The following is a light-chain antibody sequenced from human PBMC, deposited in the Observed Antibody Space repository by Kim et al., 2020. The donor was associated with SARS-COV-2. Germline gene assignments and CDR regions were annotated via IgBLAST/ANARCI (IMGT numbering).Light chain of an antibody. J-gene: IGKJ2*01. CDR1: QSVSTY. V-gene: IGKV3-11*01. CDR3: QRRSDYT. Sequence: EIVLTQSPATLSLSPGERATLSCRASQSVSTYFAWYQQKPAQAPRLLIYDASNRATDIPARFSGSGSGTDFTLTISSLESEDFAVYYCQRRSDYTFGQGTKLEI. CDR2: DAS.